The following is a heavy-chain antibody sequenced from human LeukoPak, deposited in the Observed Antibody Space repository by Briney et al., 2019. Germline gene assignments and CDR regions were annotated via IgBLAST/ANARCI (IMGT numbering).Heavy chain of an antibody. CDR1: GYTFNRYG. J-gene: IGHJ6*02. CDR2: ISPYRGDT. V-gene: IGHV1-18*01. Sequence: ASVKDSCKASGYTFNRYGISWVRQTPAQGLEWMGRISPYRGDTEYAQRIQGRVSMTTDKSTSTAYMELRSLRSDDTAVYYCARQVLIVGGRYGMDVWGQGTTVTVS. D-gene: IGHD3-22*01. CDR3: ARQVLIVGGRYGMDV.